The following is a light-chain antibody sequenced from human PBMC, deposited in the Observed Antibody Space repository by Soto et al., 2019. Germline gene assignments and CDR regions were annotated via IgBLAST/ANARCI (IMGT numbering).Light chain of an antibody. CDR3: CSYAGSYTV. CDR1: SSDVGGYHY. J-gene: IGLJ2*01. V-gene: IGLV2-11*01. Sequence: QSALTQPRSVSGSPGQSVTISCTGTSSDVGGYHYVSWYQQHPGKAPKLMIYDVSKRPSGVADRFSGSKSGNTASLTISGLQAEDGADYYCCSYAGSYTVFGGGTTLTVL. CDR2: DVS.